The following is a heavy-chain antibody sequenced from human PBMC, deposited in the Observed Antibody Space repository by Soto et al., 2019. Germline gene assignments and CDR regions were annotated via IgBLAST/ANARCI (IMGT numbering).Heavy chain of an antibody. J-gene: IGHJ4*02. CDR2: ISGYNGNT. V-gene: IGHV1-18*01. D-gene: IGHD2-2*01. CDR3: VTRADYFDY. CDR1: GYTFSSYG. Sequence: ASVKVSCKASGYTFSSYGITWVRQAPGQGLEWMGWISGYNGNTNYAQKLQGRLTMTTDTSTTTAYMELRSLGSDDTAVYYCVTRADYFDYWGQGTLVTVSS.